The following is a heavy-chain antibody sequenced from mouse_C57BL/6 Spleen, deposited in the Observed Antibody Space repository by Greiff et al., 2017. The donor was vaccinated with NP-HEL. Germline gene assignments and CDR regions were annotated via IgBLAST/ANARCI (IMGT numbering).Heavy chain of an antibody. CDR1: GFTFSSYA. D-gene: IGHD2-1*01. J-gene: IGHJ2*01. V-gene: IGHV5-4*01. CDR2: ISDGGSYT. CDR3: ARGNYDGKSWDY. Sequence: EVQRVESGGGLVKPGGSLKLSCAASGFTFSSYAMSWVRQTPEKRLEWVATISDGGSYTYYPDNVKGRFTISRDNAKNNLYLQMSHLKSEDTAMYYCARGNYDGKSWDYWGQGTTLTVSS.